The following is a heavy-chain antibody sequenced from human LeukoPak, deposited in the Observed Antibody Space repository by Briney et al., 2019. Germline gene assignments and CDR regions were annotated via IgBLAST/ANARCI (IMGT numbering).Heavy chain of an antibody. CDR3: ARVWGSYYYYMDV. J-gene: IGHJ6*03. CDR2: FHTAGDT. V-gene: IGHV3-13*01. CDR1: GFTFSNYD. Sequence: GGSLRLSCAASGFTFSNYDVHWVRQGTGNGLEWVSAFHTAGDTHYAGSVKGRFTVSRDNAEKSFYLQMNSLRAEDTAVYYCARVWGSYYYYMDVWGKGTTVTVSS. D-gene: IGHD3-16*01.